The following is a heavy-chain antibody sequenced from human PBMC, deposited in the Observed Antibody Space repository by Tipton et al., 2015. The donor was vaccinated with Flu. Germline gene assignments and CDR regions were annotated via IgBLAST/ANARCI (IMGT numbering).Heavy chain of an antibody. CDR2: IYYIGST. J-gene: IGHJ2*01. V-gene: IGHV4-31*03. CDR1: GGPITSGGDY. D-gene: IGHD4-17*01. CDR3: ARMEWTVTTPRYFDP. Sequence: LRLSCTVSGGPITSGGDYWSWIRQHPGKGLEWIGHIYYIGSTNYNPSLKSRVTISMDTSKNQFSLKLSSTTAADTAVYYCARMEWTVTTPRYFDPWGRGTLVTVSS.